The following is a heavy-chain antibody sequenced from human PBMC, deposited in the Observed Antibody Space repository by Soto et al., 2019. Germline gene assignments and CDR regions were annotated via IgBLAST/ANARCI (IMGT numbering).Heavy chain of an antibody. J-gene: IGHJ6*02. CDR3: ARGGEYYYDSSCRLAGYGMDV. Sequence: SVKVSCTASGGTFSRYAISWVRQAPGQGLEWMGGIIPIFGTANYAQKFQGRVTITADESTSTAYMELSSLRSEDTAVYYCARGGEYYYDSSCRLAGYGMDVWGQ. CDR1: GGTFSRYA. V-gene: IGHV1-69*13. D-gene: IGHD3-22*01. CDR2: IIPIFGTA.